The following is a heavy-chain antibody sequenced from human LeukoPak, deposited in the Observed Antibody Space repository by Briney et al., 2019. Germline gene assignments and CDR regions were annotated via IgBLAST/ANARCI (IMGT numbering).Heavy chain of an antibody. CDR3: AREIDSSGYSFRGTIDY. Sequence: GASVKVSCKASGYTFTSYGISWVRQAPGQGLEWMGWISAYNGNTNYAQKLQGRVTMTTDTSTSTAYTELRSLRSDDTAVYYCAREIDSSGYSFRGTIDYWGQGTLVTVSS. V-gene: IGHV1-18*01. CDR1: GYTFTSYG. J-gene: IGHJ4*02. D-gene: IGHD3-22*01. CDR2: ISAYNGNT.